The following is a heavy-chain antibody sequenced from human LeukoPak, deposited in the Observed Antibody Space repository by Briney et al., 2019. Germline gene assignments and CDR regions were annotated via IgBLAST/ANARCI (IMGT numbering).Heavy chain of an antibody. V-gene: IGHV4-59*01. D-gene: IGHD6-19*01. J-gene: IGHJ3*02. Sequence: SETLSLSCTVSGGSISSYYWSWIRQPPGKGLEWIGYIYYSGSTNYNPSLKSRVTISVDTSKNQFSLKLSSVTAADTAVYYCARVMWLVDLLAAFDIWGQGTLVTVSS. CDR2: IYYSGST. CDR1: GGSISSYY. CDR3: ARVMWLVDLLAAFDI.